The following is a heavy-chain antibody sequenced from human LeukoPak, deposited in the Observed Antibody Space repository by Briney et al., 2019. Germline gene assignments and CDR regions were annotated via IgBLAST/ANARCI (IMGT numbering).Heavy chain of an antibody. J-gene: IGHJ6*02. V-gene: IGHV3-30*03. CDR3: ARPTARFGTYYYGMDV. Sequence: PGRSLRLSCAASGFTFSSYGMHWVRQAPGKGLEWVAVISYDGSNKYYADSVKGRFTISRDNSKNTLCLQMNSLRAEDTAVYYCARPTARFGTYYYGMDVWGQGTTVTVSS. D-gene: IGHD1-1*01. CDR2: ISYDGSNK. CDR1: GFTFSSYG.